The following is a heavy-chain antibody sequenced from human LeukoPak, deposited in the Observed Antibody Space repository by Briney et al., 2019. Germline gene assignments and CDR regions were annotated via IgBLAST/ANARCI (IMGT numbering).Heavy chain of an antibody. CDR3: AIPTKRIQLWPSVGVMRGPPKDY. J-gene: IGHJ4*02. CDR2: ISGSGGST. D-gene: IGHD5-18*01. V-gene: IGHV3-23*01. Sequence: PGGSLRLSCAASGFTFSSYAMSWVRQAPGKGLEWVSAISGSGGSTYYADSVKGRFTISRDNSKNTLYLQMNSLRAEDTAVYYCAIPTKRIQLWPSVGVMRGPPKDYWGQGTLVTVSS. CDR1: GFTFSSYA.